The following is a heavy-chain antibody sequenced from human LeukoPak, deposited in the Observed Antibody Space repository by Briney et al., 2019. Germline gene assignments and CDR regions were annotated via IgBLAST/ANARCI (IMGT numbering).Heavy chain of an antibody. CDR3: ATVRPYDFWSGYHDP. J-gene: IGHJ5*02. V-gene: IGHV1-24*01. Sequence: GASVKVSCKVSGYTLTELSMHWVRQAPGKGLEWMGGFDPEDGETIYAQKLQGRVTTTEDTSTDTAYMELSSLRSEDTAVYYCATVRPYDFWSGYHDPWGQGTLVTVSS. CDR2: FDPEDGET. CDR1: GYTLTELS. D-gene: IGHD3-3*01.